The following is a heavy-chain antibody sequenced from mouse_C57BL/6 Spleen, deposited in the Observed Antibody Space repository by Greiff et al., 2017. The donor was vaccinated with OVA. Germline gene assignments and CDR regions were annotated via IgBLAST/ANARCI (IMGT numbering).Heavy chain of an antibody. J-gene: IGHJ3*01. V-gene: IGHV1-64*01. D-gene: IGHD3-3*01. CDR1: GYTFTSYW. CDR2: IHPNSGST. CDR3: AREGPNLGMAY. Sequence: QVQLQQPGAELVKPGASVKLSCKASGYTFTSYWMHWVKQRPGQGLEWIGMIHPNSGSTNYNEKFKSKATLTVDKSSSTAYMQLSSLTSEDSAVYYCAREGPNLGMAYWGQGTLVTVSA.